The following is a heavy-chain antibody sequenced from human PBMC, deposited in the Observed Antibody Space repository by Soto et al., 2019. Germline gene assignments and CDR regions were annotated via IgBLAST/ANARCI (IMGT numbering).Heavy chain of an antibody. Sequence: ASVKVSCKASGYTFTSYAMHWVRQAPGQRLEWMGWINAGNGNTKYSQKFQGRVTITRDTSASTAYMELSSLRSEDTAVYYCATDPYCGGDCPSGYGMDVWGKGTTVTVSS. CDR2: INAGNGNT. CDR3: ATDPYCGGDCPSGYGMDV. D-gene: IGHD2-21*02. J-gene: IGHJ6*04. CDR1: GYTFTSYA. V-gene: IGHV1-3*01.